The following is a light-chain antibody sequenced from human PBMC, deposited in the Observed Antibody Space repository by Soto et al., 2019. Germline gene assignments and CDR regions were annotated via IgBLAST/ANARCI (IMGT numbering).Light chain of an antibody. Sequence: QSVLTQPPSASGTPGQRVTISCSGSSSNIGSNYVYWYQQLPGTAPKLLIYSSNQRPSGVPDRFSGSKSGTSASLAISGLRSEDEADYYCAAWDDSLIWVFGGGTKLTVL. CDR3: AAWDDSLIWV. V-gene: IGLV1-47*02. CDR2: SSN. CDR1: SSNIGSNY. J-gene: IGLJ3*02.